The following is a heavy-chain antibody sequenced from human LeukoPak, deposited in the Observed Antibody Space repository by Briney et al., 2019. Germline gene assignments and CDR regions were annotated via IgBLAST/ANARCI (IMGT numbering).Heavy chain of an antibody. V-gene: IGHV4-34*01. CDR3: ARDRSYYYDSSGSLGY. D-gene: IGHD3-22*01. CDR2: INHSGST. J-gene: IGHJ4*02. CDR1: GGSFSGYY. Sequence: SETLSLTCAVYGGSFSGYYWSWIRQPPGKGLEWIGEINHSGSTNYNPSLKSRVTISVDTSKNQFSLKLSSVTAADTAVYYCARDRSYYYDSSGSLGYWGQGTLVTVSS.